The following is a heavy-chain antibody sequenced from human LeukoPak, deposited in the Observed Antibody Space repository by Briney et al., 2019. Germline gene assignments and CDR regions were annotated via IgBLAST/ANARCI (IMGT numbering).Heavy chain of an antibody. CDR2: IIPILGIA. V-gene: IGHV1-69*04. J-gene: IGHJ5*02. D-gene: IGHD3-10*01. CDR1: GGTFSSYA. Sequence: GASVKVSCKASGGTFSSYAISWVRQAPGQGLEWMGRIIPILGIANYAQKFQGRVTITADKSTSTAYMELSSLRSEDTAVYYCARGRGGLAMVRGVKVRGFDPWGQGTLVTVSS. CDR3: ARGRGGLAMVRGVKVRGFDP.